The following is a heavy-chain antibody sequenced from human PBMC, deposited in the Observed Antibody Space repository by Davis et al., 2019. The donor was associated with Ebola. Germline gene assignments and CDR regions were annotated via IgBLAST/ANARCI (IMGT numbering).Heavy chain of an antibody. CDR1: RYTFTGYY. J-gene: IGHJ4*02. Sequence: ASVKVSCMASRYTFTGYYMHWVRQAPGQGLEWMGWINPNSGGTNYAQTFQGRVTMTRDTSISTAYMELSWRRSDDTAVYYCARGGSTGDYFDYWGQGTLVTVSS. V-gene: IGHV1-2*02. D-gene: IGHD7-27*01. CDR3: ARGGSTGDYFDY. CDR2: INPNSGGT.